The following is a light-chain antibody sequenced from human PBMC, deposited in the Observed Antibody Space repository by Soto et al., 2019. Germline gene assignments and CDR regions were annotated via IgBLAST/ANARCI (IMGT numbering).Light chain of an antibody. Sequence: QSVLTKPPSASGTPGQRVTISCSGSSSIIGSNYVYWYQQLPGTAPKLLIYRNNQRHSGVPDRFPVANSGPSAHLAISGLRSEDEADYYCSAWDDSLSGPVVGTGTKLTVL. CDR1: SSIIGSNY. CDR3: SAWDDSLSGPV. V-gene: IGLV1-47*01. J-gene: IGLJ1*01. CDR2: RNN.